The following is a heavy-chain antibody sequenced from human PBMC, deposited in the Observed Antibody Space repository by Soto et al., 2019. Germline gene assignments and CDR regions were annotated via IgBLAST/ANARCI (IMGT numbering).Heavy chain of an antibody. CDR2: IEYDGTNK. CDR1: GFTFSTYG. J-gene: IGHJ6*02. V-gene: IGHV3-30*18. CDR3: AKELQSYGNDDYYRYGMGV. D-gene: IGHD1-1*01. Sequence: QVQLVESGGGEVQPGRSLTISCAASGFTFSTYGMHWVRQTPGKGLEWVAVIEYDGTNKFYSASVKRPFNISRDNFKNPLSLQMNSLRADDTAASSCAKELQSYGNDDYYRYGMGVWCLGTRVSVSS.